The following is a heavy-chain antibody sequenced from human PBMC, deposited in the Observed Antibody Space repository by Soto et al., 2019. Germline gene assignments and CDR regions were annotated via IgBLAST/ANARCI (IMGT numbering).Heavy chain of an antibody. CDR1: GYTFTSYG. D-gene: IGHD4-4*01. CDR2: IGAYNGNT. Sequence: ASVKVSCKASGYTFTSYGISWVRQAPGQGLEWMGWIGAYNGNTNYAQKLQGRVTMTTDTSTSTAYMELRSLRSDDTAVYYCARDNSNYRYYGMDVWGQGTTVTVSS. J-gene: IGHJ6*02. CDR3: ARDNSNYRYYGMDV. V-gene: IGHV1-18*04.